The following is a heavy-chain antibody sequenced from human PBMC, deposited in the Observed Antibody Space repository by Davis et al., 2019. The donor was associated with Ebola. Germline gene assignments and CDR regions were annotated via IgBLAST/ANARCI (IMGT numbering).Heavy chain of an antibody. V-gene: IGHV3-9*01. CDR2: ISWNSDRI. Sequence: PGGSLRLSCAASGFTFDDYAMHWVRQAPGKGLEWVAGISWNSDRIDYADSMKGRFTISRDNSKNTLYLQMNSLRAEDTAVYYCARDLAVTTEGYYYYYYGMDVWGKGTTVTVSS. D-gene: IGHD2-21*02. CDR1: GFTFDDYA. J-gene: IGHJ6*04. CDR3: ARDLAVTTEGYYYYYYGMDV.